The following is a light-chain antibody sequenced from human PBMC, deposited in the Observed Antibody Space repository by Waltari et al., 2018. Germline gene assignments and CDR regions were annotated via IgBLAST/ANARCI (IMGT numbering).Light chain of an antibody. V-gene: IGLV2-14*01. J-gene: IGLJ1*01. CDR3: SSYTSSSLYV. CDR2: EVS. CDR1: ISDVGGDKY. Sequence: QSALTQPASVSGSPGQSITISCTGTISDVGGDKYASWYQQHPGKAPKLMIYEVSNRPSGVSNRFSGSKSGNTASLTISGLQAEDEADYYCSSYTSSSLYVFGTGTKVTVL.